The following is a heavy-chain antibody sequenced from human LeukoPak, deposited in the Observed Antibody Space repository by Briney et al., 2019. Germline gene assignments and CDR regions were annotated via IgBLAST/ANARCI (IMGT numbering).Heavy chain of an antibody. CDR3: ARERRAARPWFDP. D-gene: IGHD6-6*01. Sequence: ASVKVSCKASGYTFTGYYMHWVRQAPGQGLEWMGWINPNSGGTNYAQKFQGRVTMTRDTSISTAYMELSRLRSDDTAVYYCARERRAARPWFDPWGQGTLVTVSS. V-gene: IGHV1-2*02. CDR1: GYTFTGYY. J-gene: IGHJ5*02. CDR2: INPNSGGT.